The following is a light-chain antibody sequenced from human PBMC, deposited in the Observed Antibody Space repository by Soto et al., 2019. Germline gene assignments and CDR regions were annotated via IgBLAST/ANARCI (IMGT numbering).Light chain of an antibody. CDR1: SSNIGSHY. J-gene: IGLJ2*01. CDR3: AAWDDSLSGHVV. Sequence: QSVLTQPPSASGTPGQRVTISCSGSSSNIGSHYVYWYQHLPGTAPKLLIYRDNQRPSGFPDRFSGSKSGTSASLVISGLRSEDEADYYCAAWDDSLSGHVVFGGGTKLTVL. CDR2: RDN. V-gene: IGLV1-47*01.